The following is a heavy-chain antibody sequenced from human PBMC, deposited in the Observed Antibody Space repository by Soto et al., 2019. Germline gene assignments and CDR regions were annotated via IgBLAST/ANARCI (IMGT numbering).Heavy chain of an antibody. J-gene: IGHJ4*02. D-gene: IGHD1-7*01. Sequence: GGSLRLSCAASGFTFSNAWMSWVRQAPGKGPEWVGRIKSKTDGGTTDYAAPVKGRFTISRDDSKNTLYLQMNSLKTEDTAVYYCTTRTGTTWGGSDYWGQGTLVTVSS. CDR2: IKSKTDGGTT. CDR1: GFTFSNAW. V-gene: IGHV3-15*01. CDR3: TTRTGTTWGGSDY.